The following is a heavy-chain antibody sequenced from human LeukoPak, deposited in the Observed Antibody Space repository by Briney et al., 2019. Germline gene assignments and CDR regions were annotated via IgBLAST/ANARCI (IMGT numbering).Heavy chain of an antibody. V-gene: IGHV1-2*02. CDR3: ARVRLADERAWAY. Sequence: GASVKVSCKASGYTFSDFYIHWVRQAPGQGLEYVGWITPKSGDTYSPQRFQGRVTMTRDASISTAYMELSSLRSDDTAVYFCARVRLADERAWAYWGLGTLVTVSS. J-gene: IGHJ4*02. CDR2: ITPKSGDT. CDR1: GYTFSDFY. D-gene: IGHD3-3*02.